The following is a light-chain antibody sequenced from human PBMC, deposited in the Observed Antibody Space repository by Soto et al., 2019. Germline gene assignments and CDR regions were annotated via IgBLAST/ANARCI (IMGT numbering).Light chain of an antibody. CDR3: SSYANNNNMLV. V-gene: IGLV2-8*01. CDR1: SGDVGGYNY. J-gene: IGLJ1*01. Sequence: QSVLAQPPSASGSPGQSVTISCTGSSGDVGGYNYVSWYQQRPGKVPKVIIYEVTKQPAGVPDRFSGSKSGNTASLTVSGLQAEDEAEYFCSSYANNNNMLVFXTGTKLTVL. CDR2: EVT.